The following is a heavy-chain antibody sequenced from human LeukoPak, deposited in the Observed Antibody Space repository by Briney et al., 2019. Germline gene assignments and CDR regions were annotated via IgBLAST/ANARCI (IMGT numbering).Heavy chain of an antibody. CDR1: GFTFSSYG. D-gene: IGHD3-10*01. Sequence: GGSLGLSCAASGFTFSSYGMHWVRQAPGKGLEWVAFIRYDGSNKYYADSVKGRFTISRDNAKNSLYLQMNSLRAEDTAVYYCARAKPKNMVRGLIMRRESRYYFDYWGQGTLVTVSS. J-gene: IGHJ4*02. V-gene: IGHV3-30*02. CDR2: IRYDGSNK. CDR3: ARAKPKNMVRGLIMRRESRYYFDY.